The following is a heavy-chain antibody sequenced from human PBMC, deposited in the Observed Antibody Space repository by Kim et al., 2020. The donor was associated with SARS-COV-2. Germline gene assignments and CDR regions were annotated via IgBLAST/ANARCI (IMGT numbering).Heavy chain of an antibody. J-gene: IGHJ5*02. Sequence: GGSLRLSCAASGFTFSSYGMHWVRQAPGKGLEWVAVISYDGSNKYYADSVKGRFTISRDNSKNTLYLQMNSLRAEDTAVYYCAKHYYGSASYERFDPWGQGTLVTVSS. CDR3: AKHYYGSASYERFDP. CDR1: GFTFSSYG. V-gene: IGHV3-30*18. CDR2: ISYDGSNK. D-gene: IGHD3-10*01.